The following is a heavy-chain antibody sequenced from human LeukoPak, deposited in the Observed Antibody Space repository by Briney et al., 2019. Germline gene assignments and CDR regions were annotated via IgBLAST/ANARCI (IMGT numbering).Heavy chain of an antibody. J-gene: IGHJ4*02. CDR2: ISSSGSTI. CDR1: GFTFSSYE. D-gene: IGHD1-1*01. V-gene: IGHV3-48*03. Sequence: GGSLRLSCAASGFTFSSYEMNWVRQAPGKGLEWVSYISSSGSTIYYADSVKGRFTISRDNSKNTLYLQMNSLRAEDTAVYYCAKLNWNDGDFDYWGQGTLVTVSS. CDR3: AKLNWNDGDFDY.